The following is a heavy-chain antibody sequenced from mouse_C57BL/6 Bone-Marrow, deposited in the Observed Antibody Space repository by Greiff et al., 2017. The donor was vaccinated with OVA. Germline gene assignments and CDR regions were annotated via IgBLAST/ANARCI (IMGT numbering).Heavy chain of an antibody. J-gene: IGHJ3*01. D-gene: IGHD3-3*01. CDR2: IYPGSGST. V-gene: IGHV1-55*01. Sequence: QVQLQQPGAELVKPGASVKMSCKASGYTFTSYWITWVKQRPGQGLEWIGDIYPGSGSTNYNEKFKSKATLTVDTSSSTAYMQLSSLTSEDSAVYYCARYRRFLGGFAYWGQGTLVTVSA. CDR1: GYTFTSYW. CDR3: ARYRRFLGGFAY.